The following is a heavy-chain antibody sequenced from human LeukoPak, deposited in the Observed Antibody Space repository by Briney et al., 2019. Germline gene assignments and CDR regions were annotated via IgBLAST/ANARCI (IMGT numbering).Heavy chain of an antibody. V-gene: IGHV3-30-3*01. Sequence: SGGSLRLSCAASGFTFSSYAMHWVRQAPGKGLEWVAVISYDGSNKYYADSVKGRFTISRDNSKNTLYLQMNSLRAEDTAVYYCAREALAYCGGDCYSSAFDIWGQGTMVTVSS. D-gene: IGHD2-21*02. CDR3: AREALAYCGGDCYSSAFDI. CDR2: ISYDGSNK. J-gene: IGHJ3*02. CDR1: GFTFSSYA.